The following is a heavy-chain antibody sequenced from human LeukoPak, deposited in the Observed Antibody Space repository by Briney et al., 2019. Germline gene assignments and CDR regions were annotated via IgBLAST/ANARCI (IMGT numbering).Heavy chain of an antibody. D-gene: IGHD3-22*01. CDR1: GGSISSYY. Sequence: SQTLSLTCTVSGGSISSYYWSWIRQPPGKGLEWIGYIYYSGSTYYNPSLKSRVTISVDTSKNQFSLKLSSVTAADTAVYYCARYDSSNFDYWGQGTLVTVSS. V-gene: IGHV4-59*01. CDR2: IYYSGST. CDR3: ARYDSSNFDY. J-gene: IGHJ4*02.